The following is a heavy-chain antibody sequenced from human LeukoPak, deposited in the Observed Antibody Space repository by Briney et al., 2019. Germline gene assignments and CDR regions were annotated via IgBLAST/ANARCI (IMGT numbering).Heavy chain of an antibody. Sequence: PGGSLRLSCVGSGSNVTTNNMYWVRQAPGKGLECVSTFLAGGLLDYADSVRDRFTISRDTSKNTLYLQMNSLSAEDTAVYYCGRRFCNSCPLDFWGQGTLVTVSS. D-gene: IGHD2-21*01. V-gene: IGHV3-66*04. CDR3: GRRFCNSCPLDF. J-gene: IGHJ4*02. CDR2: FLAGGLL. CDR1: GSNVTTNN.